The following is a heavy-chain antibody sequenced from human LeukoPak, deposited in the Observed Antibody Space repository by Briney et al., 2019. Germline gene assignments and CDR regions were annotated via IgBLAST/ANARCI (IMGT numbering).Heavy chain of an antibody. Sequence: PSETLSLTCTVSGGSISSSSYYWGWIRQPPGKGLEWIGSIYYSGSNYYNPSLKRRVTISVDTSKNQFSLKLSSVTAADTAVYYCARHLNEYSSSSFYYYYYMDVWGKGSTVTVSS. D-gene: IGHD6-6*01. J-gene: IGHJ6*03. CDR1: GGSISSSSYY. V-gene: IGHV4-39*01. CDR2: IYYSGSN. CDR3: ARHLNEYSSSSFYYYYYMDV.